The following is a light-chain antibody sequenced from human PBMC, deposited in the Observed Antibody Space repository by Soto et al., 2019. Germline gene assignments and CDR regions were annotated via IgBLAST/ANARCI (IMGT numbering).Light chain of an antibody. V-gene: IGLV2-18*02. CDR3: SSYTGSSAHVV. Sequence: QLVLTQPPSVSGSPGQSVTISCTGTSSDVGSYNRVSWYQQPPGTAPKLMIYEVTNRPSGVPDRFSGSKSGNTASLTISGLQAEDEAAYYCSSYTGSSAHVVFGGGTKLTVL. CDR2: EVT. J-gene: IGLJ2*01. CDR1: SSDVGSYNR.